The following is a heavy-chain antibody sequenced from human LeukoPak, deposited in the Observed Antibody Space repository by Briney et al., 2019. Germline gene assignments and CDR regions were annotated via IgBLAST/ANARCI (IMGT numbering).Heavy chain of an antibody. D-gene: IGHD5-18*01. CDR3: VRHGIGYTYASGY. CDR1: GYSFATYW. Sequence: GESLKISCKGSGYSFATYWIGWVRQMPGKGLEWMGIIYPGDSDMRYSPSFQGQVTISADKSISIAYLQWSTLKAPDTAMYYCVRHGIGYTYASGYWGQGTLVTVSS. V-gene: IGHV5-51*01. J-gene: IGHJ4*02. CDR2: IYPGDSDM.